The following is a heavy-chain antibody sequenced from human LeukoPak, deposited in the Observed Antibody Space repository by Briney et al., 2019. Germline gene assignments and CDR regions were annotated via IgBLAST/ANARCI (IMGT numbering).Heavy chain of an antibody. CDR2: IYHSGST. V-gene: IGHV4-38-2*02. D-gene: IGHD3-9*01. CDR3: APGIFDWLTREEYYFDY. CDR1: GYSISSGYY. J-gene: IGHJ4*02. Sequence: SETLSLTCTVSGYSISSGYYWGWIRQPPGKGLEWIGSIYHSGSTYYNSSLKRRVTISLDTSKNQFSLKLSSVTAADTAVYYCAPGIFDWLTREEYYFDYWGQGTLVTVSS.